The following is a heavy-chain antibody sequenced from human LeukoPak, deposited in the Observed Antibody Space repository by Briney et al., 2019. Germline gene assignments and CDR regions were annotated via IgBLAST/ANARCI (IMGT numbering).Heavy chain of an antibody. J-gene: IGHJ3*02. D-gene: IGHD3-22*01. CDR3: ARDSSGPHI. V-gene: IGHV1-18*01. CDR1: GYTFTSYA. Sequence: ASVKVSCKTSGYTFTSYAISWVRQAPGQGLEWMGWISAYNGNTNYAQTLQGRVTMATDTSTSTAYMELRSLRSDDTAVYYCARDSSGPHIWGQGTMVTVSS. CDR2: ISAYNGNT.